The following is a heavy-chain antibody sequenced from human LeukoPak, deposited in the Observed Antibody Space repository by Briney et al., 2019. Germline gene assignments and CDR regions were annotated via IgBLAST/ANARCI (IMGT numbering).Heavy chain of an antibody. D-gene: IGHD6-6*01. CDR1: GGTFSSYA. V-gene: IGHV1-69*05. J-gene: IGHJ6*03. Sequence: GASVRVSCKASGGTFSSYAISWVRQAPGQGLEWMGGIIPIFGTANYAQKFQGRVTITTDESTSTAYMELSSLRSEDTAVYYCASPDISIAARRLGYYYMDVWGKGTTVTVSS. CDR3: ASPDISIAARRLGYYYMDV. CDR2: IIPIFGTA.